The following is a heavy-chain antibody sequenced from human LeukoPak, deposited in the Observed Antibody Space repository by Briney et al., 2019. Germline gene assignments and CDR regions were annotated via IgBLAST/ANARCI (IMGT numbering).Heavy chain of an antibody. CDR1: GGSIGNNY. J-gene: IGHJ4*02. CDR3: ARSFTMVRGVTPFDY. V-gene: IGHV4-59*08. CDR2: IYYTGAT. Sequence: SETLSLTCTVSGGSIGNNYWTWIRQPPGKGLEYIGYIYYTGATNYNPSLKSRVTISVDTSKSQFSLKLSSVTAADTAVYYCARSFTMVRGVTPFDYWGQGTLVTVSS. D-gene: IGHD3-10*01.